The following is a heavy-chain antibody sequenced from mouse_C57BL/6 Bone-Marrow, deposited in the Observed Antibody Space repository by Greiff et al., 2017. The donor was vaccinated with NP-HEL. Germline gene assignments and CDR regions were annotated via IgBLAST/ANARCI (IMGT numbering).Heavy chain of an antibody. CDR1: GYSFTGYY. J-gene: IGHJ3*01. CDR3: AREGGDSLAY. CDR2: INPSTGGT. V-gene: IGHV1-42*01. Sequence: EVQLVESGPELVKPGASVKISCKASGYSFTGYYMNWVKQSPEKSLEWIGEINPSTGGTTYNQKFKAKATLTVDKSSSTAYMQLKSLTSEDSAVYYCAREGGDSLAYWGQGTLVTVSA.